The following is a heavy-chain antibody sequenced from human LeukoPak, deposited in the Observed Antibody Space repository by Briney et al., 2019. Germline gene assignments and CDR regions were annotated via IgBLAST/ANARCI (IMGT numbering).Heavy chain of an antibody. CDR2: ISYDGSNK. CDR1: GFTFSSYG. D-gene: IGHD3-10*01. V-gene: IGHV3-30*18. CDR3: AKSPHITMVRGVIIGAYFDY. J-gene: IGHJ4*02. Sequence: GGSLRLSCAASGFTFSSYGMHWVRQAPGKGLEWVAVISYDGSNKYYADSVKGRFTISRDNSKNTLYLQMNSLRAEDTAVYYCAKSPHITMVRGVIIGAYFDYWGQGTLVTVSS.